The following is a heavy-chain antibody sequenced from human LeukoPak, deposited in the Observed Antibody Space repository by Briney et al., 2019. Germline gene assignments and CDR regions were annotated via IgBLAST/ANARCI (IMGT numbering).Heavy chain of an antibody. J-gene: IGHJ4*02. Sequence: SETLSLTCTVSGGSVSSGNYYWSWIRQPPGKGLEWIGYIYYSGNTNYNPSLKSRVTISVDTTKNQFSLKLNSVTAADTAVYYCARESADYRIDYWGQGTLVTVSS. CDR3: ARESADYRIDY. D-gene: IGHD4-11*01. V-gene: IGHV4-61*01. CDR2: IYYSGNT. CDR1: GGSVSSGNYY.